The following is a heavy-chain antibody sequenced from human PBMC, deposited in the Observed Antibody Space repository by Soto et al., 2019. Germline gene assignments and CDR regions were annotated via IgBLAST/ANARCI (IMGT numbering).Heavy chain of an antibody. CDR2: INPNFGTA. CDR1: GYTFTSYD. CDR3: GSVTPGDY. Sequence: GVSVKVYCKASGYTFTSYDISWVRQATGQGLEWMGGINPNFGTADYAQKFQGRVTITGDESTSTAYMELSSLRSEDTAVYYCGSVTPGDYWGQGTLVTVSS. V-gene: IGHV1-69*13. J-gene: IGHJ4*02. D-gene: IGHD3-10*01.